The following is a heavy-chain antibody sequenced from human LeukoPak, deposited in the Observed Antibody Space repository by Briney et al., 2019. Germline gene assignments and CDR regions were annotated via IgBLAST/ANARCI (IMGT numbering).Heavy chain of an antibody. CDR3: AGGSSPPKYYYYYMDV. V-gene: IGHV4-38-2*02. CDR1: GYSISSGYY. Sequence: SETLSLTCTVSGYSISSGYYWGWIRQPPGKGLEWIGRIYTSGSTNYNPSLKSRVTMSVDTSKNQFSLKLSSVTAADTAVYYCAGGSSPPKYYYYYMDVWGKGTTVTISS. CDR2: IYTSGST. D-gene: IGHD6-13*01. J-gene: IGHJ6*03.